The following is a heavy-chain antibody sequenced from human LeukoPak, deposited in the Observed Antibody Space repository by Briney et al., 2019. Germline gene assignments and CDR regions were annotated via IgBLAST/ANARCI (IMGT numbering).Heavy chain of an antibody. CDR3: AKDPYYDILAGYPYYFDY. CDR1: GFTLSSYA. D-gene: IGHD3-9*01. Sequence: QAGGSLRLSCAASGFTLSSYAMSWVRQGPGKGLEWVSSISVSGNTYHAGSVKGRFTISRDSSKNTLYLQMNSLRAGDAAVYYCAKDPYYDILAGYPYYFDYWGQGTLVSVS. V-gene: IGHV3-23*01. J-gene: IGHJ4*02. CDR2: ISVSGNT.